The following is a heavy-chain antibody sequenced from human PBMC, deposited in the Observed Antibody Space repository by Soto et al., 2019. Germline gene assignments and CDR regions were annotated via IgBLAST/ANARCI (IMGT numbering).Heavy chain of an antibody. CDR1: GGSFSGYY. Sequence: SETLSLTCAVYGGSFSGYYWSWIRQPPGKGQEWIGEINHSGSTNYNPSLKSRVTISVDTSKNQFSLKLSSVTAADTAVYYCARTGFLYYSYGMDVWGQGTTVTVSS. J-gene: IGHJ6*02. CDR3: ARTGFLYYSYGMDV. V-gene: IGHV4-34*01. CDR2: INHSGST.